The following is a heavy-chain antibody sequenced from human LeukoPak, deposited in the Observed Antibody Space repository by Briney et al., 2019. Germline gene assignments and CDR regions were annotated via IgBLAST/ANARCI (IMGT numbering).Heavy chain of an antibody. Sequence: GGSLRLSCAASVFTFGSYGMHWGRQAPGKGLESWAFISYYRSEIYYADSVKGRFSISRDNSKNTVYLQMNSLRTEDRAVYYCAREGGYYFDHWAREPWSPSPQ. CDR3: AREGGYYFDH. J-gene: IGHJ4*02. CDR1: VFTFGSYG. V-gene: IGHV3-30*03. D-gene: IGHD6-25*01. CDR2: ISYYRSEI.